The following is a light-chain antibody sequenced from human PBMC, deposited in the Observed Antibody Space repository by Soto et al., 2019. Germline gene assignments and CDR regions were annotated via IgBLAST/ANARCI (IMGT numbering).Light chain of an antibody. V-gene: IGKV3-20*01. Sequence: EIVLTQSPGTLSLSPGERATLSCRASQSVTSSYLAWYQQKPGQAPRLLIYGASSRATGIPDRFSGSGSGTDFTLTISRLESEDFAVYHCQHYGSSPPWTFGQGTKVEIK. CDR1: QSVTSSY. CDR2: GAS. CDR3: QHYGSSPPWT. J-gene: IGKJ1*01.